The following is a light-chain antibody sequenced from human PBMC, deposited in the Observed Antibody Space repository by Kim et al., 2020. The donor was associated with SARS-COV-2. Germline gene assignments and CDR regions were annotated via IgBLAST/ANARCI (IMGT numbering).Light chain of an antibody. CDR3: NSRDSSGYHVV. J-gene: IGLJ2*01. Sequence: SSELTQDPILDVTRRRRVTIKSPGTSIRLSYGSRYQQKPGQAPLLVFYDKNSRPSGIPDRFSGSSSGNTASLTITGAQAEDEADYYCNSRDSSGYHVVFG. CDR1: SIRLSY. CDR2: DKN. V-gene: IGLV3-19*01.